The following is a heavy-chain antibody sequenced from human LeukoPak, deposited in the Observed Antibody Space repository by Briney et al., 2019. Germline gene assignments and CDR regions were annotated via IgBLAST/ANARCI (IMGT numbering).Heavy chain of an antibody. CDR1: GFTFSSSA. V-gene: IGHV3-23*01. CDR3: AKDTTTVPDYFDY. J-gene: IGHJ4*02. D-gene: IGHD4-17*01. CDR2: ISNNGGYT. Sequence: GGSLRLSCAASGFTFSSSAMSWVRQAPGKGLEWVSAISNNGGYTYYADSVQGRFTISRDNSKSTLCLQMNSLRAEDTAVYYCAKDTTTVPDYFDYWGQGTLVTVSS.